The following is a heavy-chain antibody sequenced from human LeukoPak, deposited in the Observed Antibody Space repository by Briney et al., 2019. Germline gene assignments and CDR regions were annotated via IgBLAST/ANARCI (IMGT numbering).Heavy chain of an antibody. V-gene: IGHV4-39*07. CDR1: GGSISSSSYY. J-gene: IGHJ3*02. CDR2: IYYSGST. CDR3: ATLPHPYYYDVHI. Sequence: SETLSLTCTVSGGSISSSSYYWDWIRQPPGKGLEWIGSIYYSGSTNYNPSLKSRVTISVDTSKNQFSLKLSSVTAADTAVYYCATLPHPYYYDVHIWGQGTMVTVSS. D-gene: IGHD3-22*01.